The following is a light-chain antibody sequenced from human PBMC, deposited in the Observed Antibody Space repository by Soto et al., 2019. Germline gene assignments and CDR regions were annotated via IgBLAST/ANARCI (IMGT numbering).Light chain of an antibody. J-gene: IGLJ3*02. CDR1: TVAVTSGHY. CDR3: LLPYSDAWV. CDR2: DTS. V-gene: IGLV7-46*01. Sequence: QAVVTQEPSLSVSPGGTVTLTCCASTVAVTSGHYPYWLQQKPGQAPRTLIYDTSNKQSWTPVRFSSSLLGGKAALTLSGAQPEDEAEYYCLLPYSDAWVFGGGTKLTVL.